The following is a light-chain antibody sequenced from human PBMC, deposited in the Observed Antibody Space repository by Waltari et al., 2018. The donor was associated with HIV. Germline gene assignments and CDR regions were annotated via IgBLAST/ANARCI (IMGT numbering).Light chain of an antibody. V-gene: IGLV1-51*01. CDR3: ETWDSSLSAGV. J-gene: IGLJ2*01. CDR2: DNN. CDR1: SSKTEHNY. Sequence: QSVLMQPPSVSAAPGQKVPICCSGSSSKTEHNYVTSYQQLPATSPTLLIFDNNKRHGGIPDRFSGSKAGTSATLGITGLQTGDEADYYCETWDSSLSAGVFGGGTKLTVL.